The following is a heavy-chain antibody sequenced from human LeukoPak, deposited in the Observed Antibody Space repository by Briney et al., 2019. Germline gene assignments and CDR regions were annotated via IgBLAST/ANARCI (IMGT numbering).Heavy chain of an antibody. Sequence: GGSLRLSCAASGFTFSSYAMHWVRQAPGKGLEWVAVISYDGSNKYYADSVKGRFTISRDNSKNTLYLQMNSLRAEDTAVYYCAKGLSGAFDYWGQGTLVTVSS. CDR2: ISYDGSNK. V-gene: IGHV3-30-3*01. CDR3: AKGLSGAFDY. J-gene: IGHJ4*02. CDR1: GFTFSSYA.